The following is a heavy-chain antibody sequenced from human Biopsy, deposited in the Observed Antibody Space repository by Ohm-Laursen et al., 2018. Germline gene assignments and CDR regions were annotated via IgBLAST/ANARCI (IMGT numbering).Heavy chain of an antibody. V-gene: IGHV4-59*01. CDR2: IYYSGGT. J-gene: IGHJ3*02. CDR3: ARVEAGTYDALDI. Sequence: PSETLSLTCSVSGGSMSGYEWSWIRLAPGKGLEWIGYIYYSGGTKYNPSLASRVTFSVDMSKSQLSLKLYSVTAADTAVYYCARVEAGTYDALDIWGQGTLVAVSA. D-gene: IGHD1-26*01. CDR1: GGSMSGYE.